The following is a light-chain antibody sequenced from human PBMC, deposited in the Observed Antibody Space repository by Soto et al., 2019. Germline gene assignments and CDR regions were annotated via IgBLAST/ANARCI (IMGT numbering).Light chain of an antibody. CDR1: QTISSW. J-gene: IGKJ1*01. Sequence: DIQVTQYPPTLSSSVGDRVTITCRASQTISSWLAWYQQKPGKAPKLLIYKASTLKSGVPSRFSGSGSGTEFTLTISSLQPDDFATYYCQHYNSYSEAFGQGTKVDIK. V-gene: IGKV1-5*03. CDR3: QHYNSYSEA. CDR2: KAS.